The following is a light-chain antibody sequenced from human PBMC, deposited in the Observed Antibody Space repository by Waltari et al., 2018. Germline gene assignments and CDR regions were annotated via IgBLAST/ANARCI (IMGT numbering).Light chain of an antibody. CDR3: QQHGTLPAT. CDR1: QRVGSSS. V-gene: IGKV3-20*01. J-gene: IGKJ1*01. Sequence: EIVLTQSPGTASLSPGERVTLSCRASQRVGSSSLAWYQQKPGQAPRLVSYRASRRAPGIPDRFIGSGSGTDFSLTISRLEPEDFAVYYCQQHGTLPATFGQGTKVEIK. CDR2: RAS.